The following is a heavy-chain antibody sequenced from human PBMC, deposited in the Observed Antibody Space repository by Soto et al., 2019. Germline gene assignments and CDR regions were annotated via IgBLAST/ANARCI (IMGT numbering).Heavy chain of an antibody. V-gene: IGHV1-2*02. CDR3: AREGYDYVWGSYRLDY. Sequence: ASVKVSCKASGYSFRGYFMCWVRQAPGQGLEWTGCISPNSGGTKYAQKFQGRVTMTRDTSISTAYMELSRLRSDDTAVYYCAREGYDYVWGSYRLDYWGQGTLVTVSS. CDR2: ISPNSGGT. CDR1: GYSFRGYF. D-gene: IGHD3-16*02. J-gene: IGHJ4*02.